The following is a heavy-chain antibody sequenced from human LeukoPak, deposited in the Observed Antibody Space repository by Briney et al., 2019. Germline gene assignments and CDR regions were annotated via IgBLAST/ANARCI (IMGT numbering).Heavy chain of an antibody. Sequence: SQTLSLTCTGSGGSISSGSYYWRWIRQPAGKGLEWIGRIYTSGSTNYNPSLQSRLTISVDTSKNPFSLKVSSVPAADTAVYYCARSGAGRWFGELLHYFDYWGQGTLVSVSS. V-gene: IGHV4-61*02. CDR2: IYTSGST. CDR3: ARSGAGRWFGELLHYFDY. D-gene: IGHD3-10*01. J-gene: IGHJ4*02. CDR1: GGSISSGSYY.